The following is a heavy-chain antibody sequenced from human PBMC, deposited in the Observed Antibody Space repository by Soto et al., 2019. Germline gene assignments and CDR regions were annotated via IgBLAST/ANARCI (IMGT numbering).Heavy chain of an antibody. Sequence: ASVKVSCKASGYTFTSYYIHWVRQAPGQGLEWMGIINPSGGSTSYAQKFQGRVAMTRDTSTSTVYMELSSLRSEDTAVYYCARGIMKVLWLSYGNWFDPWGQGTLVTVSS. CDR1: GYTFTSYY. CDR2: INPSGGST. J-gene: IGHJ5*02. CDR3: ARGIMKVLWLSYGNWFDP. D-gene: IGHD3-10*01. V-gene: IGHV1-46*01.